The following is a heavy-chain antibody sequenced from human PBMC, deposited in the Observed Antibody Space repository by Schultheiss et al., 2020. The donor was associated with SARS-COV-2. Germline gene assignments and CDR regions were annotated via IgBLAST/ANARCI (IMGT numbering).Heavy chain of an antibody. D-gene: IGHD3-22*01. Sequence: ESLKISCIVSGGSISSYYWSWIRQSPGKGLEWIGYIYNSGSTNYNPSLKSRVTISVDTSKNQFSLKLSSVTAADTAVYYCARGDSSGYYFGFMNYWGQGTLVTVSS. CDR3: ARGDSSGYYFGFMNY. J-gene: IGHJ4*02. V-gene: IGHV4-59*01. CDR2: IYNSGST. CDR1: GGSISSYY.